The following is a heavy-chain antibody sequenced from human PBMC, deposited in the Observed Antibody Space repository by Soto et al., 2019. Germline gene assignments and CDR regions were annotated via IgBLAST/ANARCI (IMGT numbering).Heavy chain of an antibody. V-gene: IGHV3-23*01. D-gene: IGHD6-13*01. CDR2: IGGSGGST. CDR3: ARGGYWNTWYEFDY. CDR1: GFTFSSYA. Sequence: PGGSLRLSCAASGFTFSSYAMSWVRQAPGKGLEWVSAIGGSGGSTYYADSVKGRFTISRDNSKNTLYLQMNSLRAEDTAVYYCARGGYWNTWYEFDYWGQGSLVTVSS. J-gene: IGHJ4*02.